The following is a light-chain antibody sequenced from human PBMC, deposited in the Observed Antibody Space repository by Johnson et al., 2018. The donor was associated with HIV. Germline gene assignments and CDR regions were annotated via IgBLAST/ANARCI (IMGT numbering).Light chain of an antibody. J-gene: IGLJ1*01. CDR3: GTWDNSLSTGGV. CDR1: YSNIGNNY. CDR2: DND. Sequence: QSVLTQPPSMSAAPGQKVTISCSGSYSNIGNNYVSWYQQVPGTATKLLIYDNDKRPSGIPDRFSASKSGTSATLGITGLQTGDEADYYCGTWDNSLSTGGVFGTGTKVTVL. V-gene: IGLV1-51*01.